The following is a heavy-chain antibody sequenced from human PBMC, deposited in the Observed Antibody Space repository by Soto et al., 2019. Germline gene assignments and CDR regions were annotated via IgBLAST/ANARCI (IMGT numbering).Heavy chain of an antibody. D-gene: IGHD2-2*02. CDR2: IRSKANSYAT. CDR1: GFTFSGSA. V-gene: IGHV3-73*01. Sequence: GGSLRLSCAASGFTFSGSAMHWVRQASGKGLEWVGRIRSKANSYATAYAASVKGRFTISRDDSKNTAYLQMNSLKTEDTAVYYCTRSAYCSSTSCYTSDAFDIWGQGTMVTVS. J-gene: IGHJ3*02. CDR3: TRSAYCSSTSCYTSDAFDI.